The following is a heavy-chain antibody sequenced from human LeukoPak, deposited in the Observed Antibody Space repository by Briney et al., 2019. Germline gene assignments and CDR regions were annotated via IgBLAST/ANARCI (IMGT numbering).Heavy chain of an antibody. CDR1: GYTFTSYG. J-gene: IGHJ3*02. CDR3: ARSGPITMIVVVITPHDAFDI. D-gene: IGHD3-22*01. Sequence: GASVKVSCKASGYTFTSYGISWVRQAPGQVLEWMGWISAYNGNTNYAQKLQGRVTMTTDTSTSTAYMELRSLRSDDTAVYYCARSGPITMIVVVITPHDAFDIWGQGTMVTVSS. CDR2: ISAYNGNT. V-gene: IGHV1-18*01.